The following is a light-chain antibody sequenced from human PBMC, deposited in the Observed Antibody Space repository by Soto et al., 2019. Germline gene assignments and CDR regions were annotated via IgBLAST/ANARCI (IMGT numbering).Light chain of an antibody. Sequence: DIQLTQSSSFLSASVGDRVTITCRASQGIGTYVAWYQQKPGTAPNLLIYAASTLQSGVPSRFSGSGSGTEFTLTISSLQPEDFATYYCQQANSFPWTFGQGTKVEIK. J-gene: IGKJ1*01. CDR3: QQANSFPWT. V-gene: IGKV1-9*01. CDR2: AAS. CDR1: QGIGTY.